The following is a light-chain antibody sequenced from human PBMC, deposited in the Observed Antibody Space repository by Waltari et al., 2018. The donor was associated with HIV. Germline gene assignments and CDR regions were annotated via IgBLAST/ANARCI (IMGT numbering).Light chain of an antibody. CDR2: SAT. CDR1: QSITED. V-gene: IGKV1-39*01. CDR3: QQSYSTLFT. J-gene: IGKJ3*01. Sequence: DIQLTQSPSSLSASIGDRVAITCRASQSITEDLNWYQQRPGKAPKLLVYSATRLQSGVPSRFSGSDSQTDFTLTIDSLQPEDVATYFCQQSYSTLFTFGPGTKVELK.